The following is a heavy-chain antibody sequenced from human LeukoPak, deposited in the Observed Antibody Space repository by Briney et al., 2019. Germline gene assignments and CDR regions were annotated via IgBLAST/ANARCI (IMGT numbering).Heavy chain of an antibody. CDR3: ARRIQLWSYWHFDL. CDR2: MFDRGSP. Sequence: SETLSLTRSVSGGSINGYSWGWVRQPPGKGLECIGYMFDRGSPNHHPSLQNRVTTSVDTSKNEFSLRLTSVTAADTAVYYCARRIQLWSYWHFDLWGRGTLVTVSS. CDR1: GGSINGYS. D-gene: IGHD5-18*01. V-gene: IGHV4-4*09. J-gene: IGHJ2*01.